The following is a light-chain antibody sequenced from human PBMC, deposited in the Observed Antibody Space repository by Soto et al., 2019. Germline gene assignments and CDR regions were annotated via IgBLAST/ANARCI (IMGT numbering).Light chain of an antibody. CDR1: QSIRSDP. Sequence: EMALTQSPDTPAFSPGVRDTLSGRASQSIRSDPLAWYQQKAGQAPRLFMFHASNRASGMPDRFSGSGSGTEFTLTTSSLQPDDFATYYCQQYNSSSRTFGQGTKVDIK. V-gene: IGKV3-20*01. J-gene: IGKJ1*01. CDR2: HAS. CDR3: QQYNSSSRT.